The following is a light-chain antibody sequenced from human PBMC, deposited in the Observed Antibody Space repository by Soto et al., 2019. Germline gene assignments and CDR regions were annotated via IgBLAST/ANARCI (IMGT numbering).Light chain of an antibody. CDR2: EVS. Sequence: QSVLTQPASVSGSPGQSITISCTGTSSDVGGYNYVSWYQQHPGKAPKLMIYEVSNRPSGVSNRFSGSKSGNTASLSISGLQTGDETDYYCSSYTGVSTYVFGNGTKLTVL. V-gene: IGLV2-14*01. CDR1: SSDVGGYNY. J-gene: IGLJ1*01. CDR3: SSYTGVSTYV.